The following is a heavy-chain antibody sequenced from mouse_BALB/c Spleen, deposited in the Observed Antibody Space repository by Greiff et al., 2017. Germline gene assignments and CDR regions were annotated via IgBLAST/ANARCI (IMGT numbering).Heavy chain of an antibody. V-gene: IGHV3-8*02. Sequence: EVKLVESGPSLVKPSQTLSLTCSVTGDSITSGYWNWIRKFPGNKLEYMGYISYSGSTYYNPSLKSRISITRDTSKNQYYLQLNSVTTEDTATYYCARYYYGSRYYFDYWGQGTTLTVSS. D-gene: IGHD1-1*01. CDR3: ARYYYGSRYYFDY. CDR1: GDSITSGY. CDR2: ISYSGST. J-gene: IGHJ2*01.